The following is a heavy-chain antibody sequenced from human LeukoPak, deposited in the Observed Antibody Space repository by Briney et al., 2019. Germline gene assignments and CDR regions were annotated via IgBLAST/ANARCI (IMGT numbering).Heavy chain of an antibody. CDR3: AGGARGYNWYFDL. J-gene: IGHJ2*01. Sequence: GGSLRLSCAASGFTFSSFSMNWVRQAPGKGLEWVSYINAGGDTYHADSVQGRFTISRDNAKNSLYLQINSLRAEDTAVYYCAGGARGYNWYFDLWGRGTLVTVSS. D-gene: IGHD3-16*01. V-gene: IGHV3-21*05. CDR2: INAGGDT. CDR1: GFTFSSFS.